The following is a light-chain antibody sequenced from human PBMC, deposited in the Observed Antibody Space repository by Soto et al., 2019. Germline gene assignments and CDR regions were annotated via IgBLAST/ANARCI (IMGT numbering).Light chain of an antibody. CDR3: QQFGSSPPWT. J-gene: IGKJ1*01. CDR1: QSVSSNH. Sequence: EIVLTQSPGTLSLSPGERATLSCRASQSVSSNHLAWYQQKPGQAPRLLLYEASTRAGGIPERFSGSGSGTDFTLTISRLEPEDFALDYCQQFGSSPPWTFGQGTKVEIK. V-gene: IGKV3-20*01. CDR2: EAS.